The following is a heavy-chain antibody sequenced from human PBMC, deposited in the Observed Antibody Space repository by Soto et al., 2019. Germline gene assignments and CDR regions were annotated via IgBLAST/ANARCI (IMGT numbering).Heavy chain of an antibody. V-gene: IGHV3-30*18. CDR3: AKDQGYCSGGSCLHFDY. CDR2: ISYDGSNK. Sequence: GGSLRLSCAASGFTFSSYGMHWVRQAPGKGLEWVAVISYDGSNKYYADSVKGRFTISRDNSKNTLYLQMNSLRAEDTAVYYCAKDQGYCSGGSCLHFDYWGQGTLVTVSS. J-gene: IGHJ4*02. D-gene: IGHD2-15*01. CDR1: GFTFSSYG.